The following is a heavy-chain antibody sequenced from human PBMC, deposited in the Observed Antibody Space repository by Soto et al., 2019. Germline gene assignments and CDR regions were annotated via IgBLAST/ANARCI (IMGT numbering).Heavy chain of an antibody. V-gene: IGHV4-59*01. CDR2: IYYSGST. D-gene: IGHD1-26*01. Sequence: SETLSLTCTVSGGSISSYYWSWIRQPPGKGLEWIGYIYYSGSTNYNPSLKSRVTISVDTSKNQFSLKLSSVTAADTAVYYCASSLEEDQRGSLDYWGQGTLVTVSS. CDR1: GGSISSYY. J-gene: IGHJ4*02. CDR3: ASSLEEDQRGSLDY.